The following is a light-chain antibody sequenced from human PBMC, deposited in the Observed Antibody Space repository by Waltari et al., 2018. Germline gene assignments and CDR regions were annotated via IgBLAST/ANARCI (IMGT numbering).Light chain of an antibody. Sequence: QSVLTQPPSASGTPGQRVTISCSGSNSNIGRNVVNWYQQVPGTAPKVLIYSNNQRPSGVPDRFSGSQSGTSASLAISGLQSEDEADYYCAAWDDSMNGHVVYGGGTKLTVL. V-gene: IGLV1-44*01. CDR1: NSNIGRNV. CDR3: AAWDDSMNGHVV. J-gene: IGLJ2*01. CDR2: SNN.